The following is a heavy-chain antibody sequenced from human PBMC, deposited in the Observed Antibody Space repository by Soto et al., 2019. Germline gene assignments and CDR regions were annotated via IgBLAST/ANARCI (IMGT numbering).Heavy chain of an antibody. J-gene: IGHJ6*02. CDR3: TRILWSSRRDALDI. D-gene: IGHD2-21*01. Sequence: PGVSLRLSCIASGFTFRNYAMAWVRQAPGEDLEWVSAIGTSGTPTLYADSVKSRFSISRDDSRNTVSLQMSSLGVEDTATYYCTRILWSSRRDALDIWGQGTTVTVSS. CDR1: GFTFRNYA. V-gene: IGHV3-23*01. CDR2: IGTSGTPT.